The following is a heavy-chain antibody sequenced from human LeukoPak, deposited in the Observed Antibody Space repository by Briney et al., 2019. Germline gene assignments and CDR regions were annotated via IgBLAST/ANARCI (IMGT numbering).Heavy chain of an antibody. CDR3: ANDLSYGSGSFCFDY. V-gene: IGHV3-30*18. D-gene: IGHD3-10*01. J-gene: IGHJ4*02. CDR2: ISYDGSNK. Sequence: GGSLRLSCAASGFTFSSYGMHWVRQAPGKGLEWVAVISYDGSNKYYAESVKGRFTISRDNSKNTLYLQMNSLRAEDTAVYYCANDLSYGSGSFCFDYWGQGTLVPVSS. CDR1: GFTFSSYG.